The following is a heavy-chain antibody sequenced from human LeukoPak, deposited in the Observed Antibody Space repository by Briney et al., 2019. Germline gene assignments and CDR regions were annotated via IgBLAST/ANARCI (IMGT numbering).Heavy chain of an antibody. CDR3: ARAIVGATGFDY. J-gene: IGHJ4*02. CDR1: GYTFTSYY. CDR2: INPSGGST. V-gene: IGHV1-46*01. D-gene: IGHD1-26*01. Sequence: GASVKVSCKASGYTFTSYYMHWVRQAPGQGLEWMGIINPSGGSTSYAQKFQGRVTMTRDMSTSTVYMELSSLRSEDTAVYYCARAIVGATGFDYWGQGTLVTVSS.